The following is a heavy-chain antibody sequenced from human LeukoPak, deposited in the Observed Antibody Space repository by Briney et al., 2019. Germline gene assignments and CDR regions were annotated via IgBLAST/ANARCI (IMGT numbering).Heavy chain of an antibody. D-gene: IGHD3-10*01. V-gene: IGHV4-4*07. J-gene: IGHJ6*03. CDR2: IYTSGST. CDR3: ARHSVDYYGSGSYPKYYYYYMDV. CDR1: GGSISSYY. Sequence: SETLSLTCTVSGGSISSYYWSWIRQPAGKGLEWIGRIYTSGSTYYNPSLKSRVTISVDTSKNQFSLKLSSVTAADTAVYYCARHSVDYYGSGSYPKYYYYYMDVWGKGTTVTISS.